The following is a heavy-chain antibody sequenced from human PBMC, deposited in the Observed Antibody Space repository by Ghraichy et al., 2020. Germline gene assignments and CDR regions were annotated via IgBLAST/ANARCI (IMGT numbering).Heavy chain of an antibody. CDR1: GFTFSTYW. Sequence: GGSLRLSCVASGFTFSTYWMTWVRQAPGKGLEWVANINQDGTNRQYVDSVRGRFTISRDNAKNSLYLQMNSLRVEDTAVYFCVRPPNRALVIWGQGTMVTVSS. J-gene: IGHJ3*02. V-gene: IGHV3-7*01. D-gene: IGHD2/OR15-2a*01. CDR3: VRPPNRALVI. CDR2: INQDGTNR.